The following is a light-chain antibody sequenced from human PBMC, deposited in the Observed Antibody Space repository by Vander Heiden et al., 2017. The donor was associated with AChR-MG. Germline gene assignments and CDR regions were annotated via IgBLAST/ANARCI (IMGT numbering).Light chain of an antibody. CDR1: QSVNIY. J-gene: IGKJ1*01. Sequence: EIVLTQSPATLSLSPGERATLSCRASQSVNIYLAWYQQKPGQAPRLLIYDASNRATGIPARFSGGGSGTAFTLTITRLEPEDFAVYYCQLRGFWWTFGQGTKVEIK. CDR2: DAS. V-gene: IGKV3-11*01. CDR3: QLRGFWWT.